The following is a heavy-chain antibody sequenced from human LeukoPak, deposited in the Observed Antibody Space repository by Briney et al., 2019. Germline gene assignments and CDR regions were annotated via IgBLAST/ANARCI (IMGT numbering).Heavy chain of an antibody. D-gene: IGHD1-26*01. Sequence: SETLSLTCTVSGGSISSSSYYWVWIRQPPGKGLEWIGSIHYTGSTLYNASLESRVTLSVDTSKNQFSLKLSSVTAADTTVYYCARWVGATTRAFDCWAQGTLVTVSS. J-gene: IGHJ4*02. CDR3: ARWVGATTRAFDC. CDR2: IHYTGST. V-gene: IGHV4-39*01. CDR1: GGSISSSSYY.